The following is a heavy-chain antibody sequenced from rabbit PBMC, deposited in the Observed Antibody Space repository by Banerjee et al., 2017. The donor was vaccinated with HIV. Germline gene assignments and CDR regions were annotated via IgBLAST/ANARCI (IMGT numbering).Heavy chain of an antibody. Sequence: QEQLVESGGGLVQPEGSLTLTCTASGFSFSSSYYMCWVRQAPGKGLEWIGCISTGDGSTYYASWAKGRFTFSKTSSTTVTLQMTSLTAADTATYFCARDQSHNYWYFGLWGPGTLVTVS. J-gene: IGHJ4*01. CDR3: ARDQSHNYWYFGL. D-gene: IGHD1-1*01. V-gene: IGHV1S45*01. CDR1: GFSFSSSYY. CDR2: ISTGDGST.